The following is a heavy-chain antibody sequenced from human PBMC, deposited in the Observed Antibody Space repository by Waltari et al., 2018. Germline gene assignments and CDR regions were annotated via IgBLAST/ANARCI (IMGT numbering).Heavy chain of an antibody. CDR3: ARDADGYDL. D-gene: IGHD5-12*01. J-gene: IGHJ1*01. CDR1: GVTLSTRR. V-gene: IGHV3-7*03. CDR2: IKEDGTDK. Sequence: LVESGGGLVQPGGSLRLSCAASGVTLSTRRMSWLRQAPGKGLEWVANIKEDGTDKYYVDSVKGRFTISKDNAKNSLYLQVNSLRAEDTAVYYCARDADGYDLWGQGTLVIVSS.